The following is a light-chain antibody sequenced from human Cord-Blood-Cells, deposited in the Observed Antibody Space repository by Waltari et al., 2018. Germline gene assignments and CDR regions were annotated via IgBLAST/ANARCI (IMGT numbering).Light chain of an antibody. Sequence: QSALPPPRSVSGSPGQSVTISCTGTRSHVGGNTNSSWYQQAPGKAPKLMIYDVRKRPSGVPDRFSGSKSGNTASLTISGLQAEDEADYYCCSYAGSSYGFGTGTKVTVL. V-gene: IGLV2-11*01. CDR3: CSYAGSSYG. J-gene: IGLJ1*01. CDR2: DVR. CDR1: RSHVGGNTN.